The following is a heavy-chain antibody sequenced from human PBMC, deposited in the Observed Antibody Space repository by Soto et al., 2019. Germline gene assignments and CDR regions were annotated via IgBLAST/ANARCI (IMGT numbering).Heavy chain of an antibody. CDR1: GGSISSYY. V-gene: IGHV4-59*08. D-gene: IGHD6-19*01. J-gene: IGHJ4*02. Sequence: QVQLQESGPGLVKPSETLSLTCTVSGGSISSYYWSWIRQPPGKGLEWIGYIYSSGSTNYTPSLKRRXTXTVDTSKNQFSLRLSSVTAADTAVYYCARHPAVTGTAAYFDYWGQGTLVTVSS. CDR2: IYSSGST. CDR3: ARHPAVTGTAAYFDY.